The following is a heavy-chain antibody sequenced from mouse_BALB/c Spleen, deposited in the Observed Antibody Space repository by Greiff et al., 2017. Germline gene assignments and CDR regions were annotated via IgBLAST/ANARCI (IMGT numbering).Heavy chain of an antibody. CDR2: ISSGGST. CDR3: ARIIGYDDYAMDY. J-gene: IGHJ4*01. Sequence: EVQLVESGGRLVKPGGSLKLSCAASGFTFSSYAMSWVRQTPEKRLEWVASISSGGSTYYPDSVKGRFTISRDNARNILYLQMSSLRSEDTAMYYCARIIGYDDYAMDYWGQGTSVTVSS. CDR1: GFTFSSYA. V-gene: IGHV5-6-5*01. D-gene: IGHD2-2*01.